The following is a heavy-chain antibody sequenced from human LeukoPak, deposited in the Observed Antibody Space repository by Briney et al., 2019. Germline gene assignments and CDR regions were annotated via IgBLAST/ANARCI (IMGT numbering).Heavy chain of an antibody. V-gene: IGHV1-18*01. CDR3: ARMGSTVTTYYYYMDV. Sequence: ASVKVSCKASGYTFTSYGISWVRQAPGQGLEWMGWISAYNGNTNYAQKLQGRVTMTTDTSTSTAYTELRSLRSDDTAVYYCARMGSTVTTYYYYMDVWGKGTTVTVSS. CDR2: ISAYNGNT. D-gene: IGHD4-17*01. J-gene: IGHJ6*03. CDR1: GYTFTSYG.